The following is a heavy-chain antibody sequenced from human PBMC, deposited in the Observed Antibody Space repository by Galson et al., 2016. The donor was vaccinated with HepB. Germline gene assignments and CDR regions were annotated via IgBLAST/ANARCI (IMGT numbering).Heavy chain of an antibody. Sequence: SLRLSCAASGFTFKNCVMSWVRQTPGKGLQWVSGISDSATSTYYADSVKGRFTISRDNSKNTLFLQMDSLRAEDTAVYYCAKGGYYYFWTDYFIGYWGQGTLVTVSS. CDR1: GFTFKNCV. CDR2: ISDSATST. D-gene: IGHD3/OR15-3a*01. V-gene: IGHV3-23*01. CDR3: AKGGYYYFWTDYFIGY. J-gene: IGHJ4*02.